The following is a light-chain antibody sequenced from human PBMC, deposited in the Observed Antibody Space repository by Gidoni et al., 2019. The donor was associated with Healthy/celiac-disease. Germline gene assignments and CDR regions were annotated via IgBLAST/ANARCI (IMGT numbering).Light chain of an antibody. J-gene: IGKJ1*01. CDR2: GAS. CDR3: QQNNSWPRT. V-gene: IGKV3-15*01. Sequence: EIVITQSPATLSVSPGERATLSCRASQSVSSNLAWYQQKPGQAPRLLIHGASTRATGITARFSGSGSGTEFTLTISSLQSEDSAVYYCQQNNSWPRTFGQGTKVEIK. CDR1: QSVSSN.